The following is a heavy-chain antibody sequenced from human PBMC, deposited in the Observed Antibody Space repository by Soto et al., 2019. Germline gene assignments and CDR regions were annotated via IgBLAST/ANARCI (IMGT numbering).Heavy chain of an antibody. CDR1: GVTFRSYD. V-gene: IGHV3-13*01. CDR2: IGSAGDT. D-gene: IGHD3-10*01. J-gene: IGHJ6*02. CDR3: ARADYSSGFYHYGVGV. Sequence: EVQLVESGGGLVQPGGSLRLSCAASGVTFRSYDMHWVRQSPGKGLEWVSAIGSAGDTYYLGAVKGRFTISRDNAENSLYLQITSMRVEDTAVYYCARADYSSGFYHYGVGVWGQGTTVTVSS.